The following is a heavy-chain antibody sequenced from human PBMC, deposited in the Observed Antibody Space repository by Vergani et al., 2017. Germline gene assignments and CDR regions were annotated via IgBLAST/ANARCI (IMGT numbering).Heavy chain of an antibody. CDR2: IIPIFGTT. D-gene: IGHD3-22*01. J-gene: IGHJ4*02. V-gene: IGHV1-69*15. Sequence: QGQLAQSGAEVKTPGSSVKVSCKASGGTFSSNSISWARQAPGQGLEWMGRIIPIFGTTSYAQKFQGRVTLLADASTSTAYMELSRLRSVDTAVYYCARSSVYYAYYFDFWGQGTLFTVS. CDR1: GGTFSSNS. CDR3: ARSSVYYAYYFDF.